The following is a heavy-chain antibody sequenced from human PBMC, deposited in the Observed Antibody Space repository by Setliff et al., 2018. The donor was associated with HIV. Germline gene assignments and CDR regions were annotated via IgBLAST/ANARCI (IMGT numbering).Heavy chain of an antibody. D-gene: IGHD6-19*01. CDR3: ARANLYSSGPLDY. CDR1: GDSISTGTYY. CDR2: IYHSGST. Sequence: PSETLSLTCSVSGDSISTGTYYWGWIRQPPGKGLEWIGSIYHSGSTYYNPSLKSRVTLSIDTSKNQFSLRLTFLAAADTAVYFCARANLYSSGPLDYWGQGRLVTVSS. V-gene: IGHV4-39*07. J-gene: IGHJ4*02.